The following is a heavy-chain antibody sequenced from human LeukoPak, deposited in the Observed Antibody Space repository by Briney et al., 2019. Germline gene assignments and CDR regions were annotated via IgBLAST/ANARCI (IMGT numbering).Heavy chain of an antibody. D-gene: IGHD3-16*01. J-gene: IGHJ4*02. CDR1: GFTVSSNY. CDR2: IYSGGST. V-gene: IGHV3-53*01. Sequence: GGSLRLSCAASGFTVSSNYMSWVRQAPGKGLEWVSVIYSGGSTYYADSVKGRFTISRDNAENSLYLQTSSLRAEDTAIYYCARLWGGATIFDLWGQGTLVTVSS. CDR3: ARLWGGATIFDL.